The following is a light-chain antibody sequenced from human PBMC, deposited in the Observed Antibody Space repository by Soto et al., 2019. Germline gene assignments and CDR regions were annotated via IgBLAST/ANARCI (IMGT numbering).Light chain of an antibody. Sequence: DIVMTQSPLSLPVTPGEPASISCSSSQSLLQSNGYNYLDWYLQKPGQSPQLLIYFGSYRASGVPDRFSGSGSGTEFTLKIRRVEAEDVGFYYCMQSQQSPLSFVQGTKVEI. CDR3: MQSQQSPLS. CDR2: FGS. V-gene: IGKV2-28*01. CDR1: QSLLQSNGYNY. J-gene: IGKJ1*01.